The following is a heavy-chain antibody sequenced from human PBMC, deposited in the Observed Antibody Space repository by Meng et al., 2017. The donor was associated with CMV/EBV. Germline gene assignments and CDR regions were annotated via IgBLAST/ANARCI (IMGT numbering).Heavy chain of an antibody. CDR1: GFIFSSYE. D-gene: IGHD4-17*01. CDR2: ISSSGSTI. CDR3: ARVTVFYYYGMDV. V-gene: IGHV3-48*03. J-gene: IGHJ6*02. Sequence: SLNISCAASGFIFSSYEMNWVRQAPGKGLEWVSYISSSGSTIYYADSVKGRFTISRDNAKNSLYLQMNSLRAEDTAVYYCARVTVFYYYGMDVWGQGTTVTVSS.